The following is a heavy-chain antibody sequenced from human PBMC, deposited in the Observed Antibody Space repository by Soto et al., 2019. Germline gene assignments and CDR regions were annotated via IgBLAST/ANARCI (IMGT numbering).Heavy chain of an antibody. J-gene: IGHJ4*02. CDR1: GFTFRSYW. D-gene: IGHD6-6*01. Sequence: EVQLVESGGGLVQPGGSLRLSCAASGFTFRSYWMQWVRQAPGKGMVWVSWITSDGSSTRYADSVKGRFTISRDNAKNTLYLPMNSLRAEDTVVYFCASGGSSLNFDSWGQGTLVTVSS. V-gene: IGHV3-74*01. CDR3: ASGGSSLNFDS. CDR2: ITSDGSST.